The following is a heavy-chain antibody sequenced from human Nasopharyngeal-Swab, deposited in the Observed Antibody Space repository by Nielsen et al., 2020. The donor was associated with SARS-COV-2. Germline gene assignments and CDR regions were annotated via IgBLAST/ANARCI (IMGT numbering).Heavy chain of an antibody. CDR1: GGSISSSSYY. CDR3: ARDRASSWASEGAFDI. V-gene: IGHV4-39*06. CDR2: IYRSGTT. D-gene: IGHD6-13*01. J-gene: IGHJ3*02. Sequence: SETLSPTCSVSGGSISSSSYYWGWIRQPPGKGLEWIGSIYRSGTTYYNPSLKTRVTISVDTSKSQFPLNLNSVTAADTAVYYCARDRASSWASEGAFDIWGQGTMVTVSS.